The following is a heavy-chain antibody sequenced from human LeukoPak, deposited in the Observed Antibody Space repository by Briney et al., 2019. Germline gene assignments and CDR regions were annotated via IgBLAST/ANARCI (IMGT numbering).Heavy chain of an antibody. Sequence: PSETLSLTCTVSGDSVSSGSFYWSWIRQPPGKGLEWIGYIYYSGSTDYNPSLKSRVTILLDTSKNQFSLKLSSVTAADTAVYYCARVLSRRSSGVDSWGQGTLVTVSA. J-gene: IGHJ4*02. D-gene: IGHD3-10*01. CDR2: IYYSGST. V-gene: IGHV4-61*01. CDR3: ARVLSRRSSGVDS. CDR1: GDSVSSGSFY.